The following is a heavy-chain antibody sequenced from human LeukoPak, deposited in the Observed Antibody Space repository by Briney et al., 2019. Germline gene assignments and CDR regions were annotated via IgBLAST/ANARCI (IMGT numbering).Heavy chain of an antibody. CDR3: ARHLPDYYDFSYYYMDV. CDR2: ISSGGNS. Sequence: SETLSLTCTVSGGSISSYYWSWIRQPPGKGLDWIGSISSGGNSFYNPSLKSRVTISVDTSKNQFSLKLTSVTAADTAVYYCARHLPDYYDFSYYYMDVWGKGTTVIVSS. J-gene: IGHJ6*03. V-gene: IGHV4-39*01. CDR1: GGSISSYY. D-gene: IGHD3-3*01.